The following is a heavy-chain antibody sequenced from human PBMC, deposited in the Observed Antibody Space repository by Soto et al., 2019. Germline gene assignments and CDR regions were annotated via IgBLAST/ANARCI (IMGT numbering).Heavy chain of an antibody. D-gene: IGHD3-16*02. Sequence: GASVKVSCKASGYTFTDYYMHWVRQAPGQGLEGKGWINPNSGGTNYAQKFQGWVTLTRDTSISTAYMELTRLRSDDTAVYYCARGITFGGVIAHYYMDVWAKGTTVTVSS. CDR2: INPNSGGT. CDR3: ARGITFGGVIAHYYMDV. CDR1: GYTFTDYY. V-gene: IGHV1-2*04. J-gene: IGHJ6*03.